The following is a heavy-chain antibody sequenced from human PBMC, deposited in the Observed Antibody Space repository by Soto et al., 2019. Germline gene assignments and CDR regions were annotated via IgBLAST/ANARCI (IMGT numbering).Heavy chain of an antibody. J-gene: IGHJ6*02. CDR2: LKPDNGGT. V-gene: IGHV1-2*02. Sequence: QVQLVQSGAEVKPPGASVKVSCKASGYTXXXXXXXXXRQXSGRRLEFLGWLKPDNGGTYYAPKFHGRVTFTRDTSNTIAYMEMSGLXXXXTXXXFCAXXXXXLXXXXXXXXXXXDVWGQGATVAVTS. CDR1: GYTXXXXX. CDR3: AXXXXXLXXXXXXXXXXXDV.